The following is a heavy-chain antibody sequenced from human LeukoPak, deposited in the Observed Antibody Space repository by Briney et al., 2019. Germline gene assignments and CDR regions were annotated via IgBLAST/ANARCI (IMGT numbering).Heavy chain of an antibody. CDR1: GFTVSSNY. D-gene: IGHD1-1*01. CDR2: IYSGGST. CDR3: ARAVKEIQHYYYYYMDV. V-gene: IGHV3-66*01. Sequence: GGSLRLSCAASGFTVSSNYMSWVRQAPGKGLEWVSVIYSGGSTYYADSVKGRFTISRDNSKNTLYLQMNSLRAEDTAVYYCARAVKEIQHYYYYYMDVWGKGTTVTISS. J-gene: IGHJ6*03.